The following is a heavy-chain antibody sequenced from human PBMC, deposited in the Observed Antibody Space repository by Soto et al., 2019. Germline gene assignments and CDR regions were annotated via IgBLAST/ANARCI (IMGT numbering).Heavy chain of an antibody. CDR2: ISSSSSTI. V-gene: IGHV3-48*01. CDR1: GFTFSSYS. J-gene: IGHJ4*02. Sequence: PGGSLRLSCAASGFTFSSYSMNWVRQAPGKGLEWVSYISSSSSTIYYADSVKGRFTISRDNAKNSLYLQMNSQRAEDTAVYYCARDHGFWSGYQNFDYWGQGTLVTVSS. D-gene: IGHD3-3*01. CDR3: ARDHGFWSGYQNFDY.